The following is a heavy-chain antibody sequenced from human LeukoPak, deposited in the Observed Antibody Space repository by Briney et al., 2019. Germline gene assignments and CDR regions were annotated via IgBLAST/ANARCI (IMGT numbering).Heavy chain of an antibody. J-gene: IGHJ5*02. CDR1: GGSISSSNW. CDR3: ARVADCSSTSCYAGWGPDWFDP. Sequence: SGTLSLTCAVSGGSISSSNWWSWVRQPPGKGLEWIGEIYHSGSTNYNPFLKSRVTISVDKSKNQFSLKLSSVTAADTAVYYCARVADCSSTSCYAGWGPDWFDPWGQGTLVTVSS. V-gene: IGHV4-4*02. CDR2: IYHSGST. D-gene: IGHD2-2*01.